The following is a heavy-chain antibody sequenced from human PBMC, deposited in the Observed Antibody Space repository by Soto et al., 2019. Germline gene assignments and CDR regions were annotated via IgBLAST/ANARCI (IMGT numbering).Heavy chain of an antibody. D-gene: IGHD6-6*01. CDR2: IYYSGGT. Sequence: QVQLQESGPGLVKPSETLSLTCTVSGGSISSYYWSWIRQPPGKGLEWIGYIYYSGGTNYNPSLRSRVTISVDTSKNQFSLKLSSVTAADTAVYYCARPRIAARPGFGYYMDVWGKGTTVTVSS. J-gene: IGHJ6*03. CDR1: GGSISSYY. CDR3: ARPRIAARPGFGYYMDV. V-gene: IGHV4-59*08.